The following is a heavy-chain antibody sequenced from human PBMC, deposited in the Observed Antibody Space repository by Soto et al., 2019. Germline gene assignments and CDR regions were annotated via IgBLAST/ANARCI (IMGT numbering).Heavy chain of an antibody. Sequence: GESLKISCKGSGYSFTSYWIGWVRQMPGKGLEWMGIIYPGESDTRYSPSFQGQVTISADKSISTAYLQWSSLKASDTAMYYCASAYSSSWYGFRYWGQGTLVTVSS. D-gene: IGHD6-13*01. V-gene: IGHV5-51*01. CDR1: GYSFTSYW. CDR3: ASAYSSSWYGFRY. J-gene: IGHJ4*02. CDR2: IYPGESDT.